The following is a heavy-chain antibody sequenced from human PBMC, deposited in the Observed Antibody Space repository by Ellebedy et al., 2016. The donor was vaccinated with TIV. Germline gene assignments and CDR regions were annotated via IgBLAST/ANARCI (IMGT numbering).Heavy chain of an antibody. D-gene: IGHD3-10*01. Sequence: ASVKVSCKASGYNFTSYAIHWVRQAPGQRLEWMGWINTDNGNTKYSRNFQGRVTITRDTAANTAYMEVSSLRSEDTAVYYCAREDNEVMILWFGLGNWGQGTLVTVSS. V-gene: IGHV1-3*04. CDR2: INTDNGNT. CDR3: AREDNEVMILWFGLGN. CDR1: GYNFTSYA. J-gene: IGHJ4*02.